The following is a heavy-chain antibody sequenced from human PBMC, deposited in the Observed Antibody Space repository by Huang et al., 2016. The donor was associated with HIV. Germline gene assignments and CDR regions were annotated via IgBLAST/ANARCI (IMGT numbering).Heavy chain of an antibody. CDR3: ARDSQQWLVEDY. CDR2: INSDGGST. Sequence: EVQLVESGGGLVQPGGSLRLSCAASGFTSGSDWIHWVRQSPGKGLVWISRINSDGGSTSYADSVKGRFTISRDNAKNTLYLQMNSLRAEDTAVYYCARDSQQWLVEDYWGQGTLVTVSS. V-gene: IGHV3-74*01. CDR1: GFTSGSDW. D-gene: IGHD6-19*01. J-gene: IGHJ4*02.